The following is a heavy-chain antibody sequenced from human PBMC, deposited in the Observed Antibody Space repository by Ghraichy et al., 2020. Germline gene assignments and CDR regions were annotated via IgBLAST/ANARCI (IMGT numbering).Heavy chain of an antibody. CDR3: TTDPPLAARPAY. V-gene: IGHV3-15*01. CDR1: GFTFSNAW. Sequence: GGSLRLSCAASGFTFSNAWMSWVRQAPGKGLEWVGRIKSKTDGGTTDYAAPVKGRFTISRDDSKNTLYLQMNSLKTEDTAVYYCTTDPPLAARPAYWGQGTLVTVSS. J-gene: IGHJ4*02. CDR2: IKSKTDGGTT. D-gene: IGHD6-6*01.